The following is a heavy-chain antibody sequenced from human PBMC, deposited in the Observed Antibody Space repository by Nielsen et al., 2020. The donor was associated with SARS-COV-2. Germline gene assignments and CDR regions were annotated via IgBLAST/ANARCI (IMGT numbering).Heavy chain of an antibody. CDR3: ARVSNSGWIFDY. D-gene: IGHD6-19*01. Sequence: SDTLSPTFTVSRGPIRIGGYYWSWVRQHPGQGLEWIGYIYNTGLTFYNPSLRSRTSISIDTSKSQFSLKLTSLTAADTAVYYCARVSNSGWIFDYWGQGIRITASS. J-gene: IGHJ4*02. V-gene: IGHV4-31*03. CDR1: RGPIRIGGYY. CDR2: IYNTGLT.